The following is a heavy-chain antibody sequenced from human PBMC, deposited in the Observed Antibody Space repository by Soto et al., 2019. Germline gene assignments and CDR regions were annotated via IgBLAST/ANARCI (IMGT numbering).Heavy chain of an antibody. D-gene: IGHD6-13*01. J-gene: IGHJ4*02. Sequence: GGSLRLSCAASGFTFNNYAINWVRQSPGKGLEWVSVISGSAGSTYYADSVKGRFTITRVNSKNTLYLKMSSLSAEDTAVYYCAKAGGAAGTVDYFDYWGQGTLVTVSS. CDR3: AKAGGAAGTVDYFDY. CDR1: GFTFNNYA. V-gene: IGHV3-23*01. CDR2: ISGSAGST.